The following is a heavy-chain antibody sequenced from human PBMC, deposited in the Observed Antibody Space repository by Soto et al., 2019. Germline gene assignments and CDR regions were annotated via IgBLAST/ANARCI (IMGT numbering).Heavy chain of an antibody. V-gene: IGHV3-7*03. CDR2: IKNDGSEQ. CDR1: GFTFSTYY. CDR3: SRENWFQDY. Sequence: GWSLRLSCAASGFTFSTYYMTWVRQAPGKGLEWVASIKNDGSEQYYVDSVKGRFTISRDNAKNSLYLQMNSLRAGDTALYYCSRENWFQDYWGQGTRVTVSS. J-gene: IGHJ4*02. D-gene: IGHD3-10*01.